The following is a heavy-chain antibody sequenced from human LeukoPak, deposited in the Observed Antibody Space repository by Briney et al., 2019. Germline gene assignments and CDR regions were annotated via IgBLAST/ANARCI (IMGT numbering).Heavy chain of an antibody. CDR2: IKQDGSEK. J-gene: IGHJ5*02. CDR1: GFTFTTYW. V-gene: IGHV3-7*01. CDR3: ARPLLYYYGAETYFWFDL. D-gene: IGHD3-10*01. Sequence: GGSLRLSCAASGFTFTTYWMGWVRQAPGKGLEWVASIKQDGSEKYYVDSVKGRFTISRDSAENTVYLQMKSLKGEDTAFYYCARPLLYYYGAETYFWFDLWGQGTLVTVSS.